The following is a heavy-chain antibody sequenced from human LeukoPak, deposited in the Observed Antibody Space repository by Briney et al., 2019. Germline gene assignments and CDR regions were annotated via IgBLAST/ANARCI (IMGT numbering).Heavy chain of an antibody. Sequence: SETLSLTCTVSGGSISSYYWSWIRRPPGKGLEWIGYIYYSGSTNYNPSLKSRVTISVDTSKNQFSLKLSSVTAADTAVYDCARGTLAAAGNSPPDFDYWGQGTLVTVSS. CDR2: IYYSGST. J-gene: IGHJ4*02. CDR1: GGSISSYY. D-gene: IGHD6-13*01. V-gene: IGHV4-59*01. CDR3: ARGTLAAAGNSPPDFDY.